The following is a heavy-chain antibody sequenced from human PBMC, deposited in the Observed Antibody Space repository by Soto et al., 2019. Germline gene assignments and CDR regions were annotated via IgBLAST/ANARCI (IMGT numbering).Heavy chain of an antibody. CDR2: ISGSGGST. Sequence: GGSLRLSCEASGFTFSSVAMSWVRQAPGKGLEWVSAISGSGGSTYYADSVKGRFTISRDNSKNTLYLQMNSLRAEDTAVYYCAKDRPPTTVFWFDPWGQGTLVTVSS. V-gene: IGHV3-23*01. CDR1: GFTFSSVA. CDR3: AKDRPPTTVFWFDP. J-gene: IGHJ5*02. D-gene: IGHD4-4*01.